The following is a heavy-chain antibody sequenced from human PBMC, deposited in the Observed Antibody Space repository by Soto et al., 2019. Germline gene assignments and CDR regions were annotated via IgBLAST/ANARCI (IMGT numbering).Heavy chain of an antibody. V-gene: IGHV4-31*03. CDR2: IYYSGST. CDR1: GGSISSGGYY. J-gene: IGHJ4*02. Sequence: QVQLQESGPGLVKPSQTLSLTCTVSGGSISSGGYYWSWIRQHPGKGLEWIGYIYYSGSTYYNPSLKSRVTISVDTSKNQVSLKLSSVTAADTAVYCCAREVRWLQYGYFDYWGQGTLVTVSS. CDR3: AREVRWLQYGYFDY. D-gene: IGHD5-12*01.